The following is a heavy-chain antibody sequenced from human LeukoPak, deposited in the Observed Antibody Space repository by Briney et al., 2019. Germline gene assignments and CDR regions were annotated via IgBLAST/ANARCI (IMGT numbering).Heavy chain of an antibody. J-gene: IGHJ4*02. Sequence: GGSLRLSCAASGFTVGSNTMSWVRQSPGKGLEWVSTITGSGDSTYYADSVKGRFTVSRDNSKNTLYLQMSSLRAEDTAIFYCAKDVGDYWGQGTLVTVSS. V-gene: IGHV3-23*01. CDR2: ITGSGDST. CDR1: GFTVGSNT. D-gene: IGHD3-16*01. CDR3: AKDVGDY.